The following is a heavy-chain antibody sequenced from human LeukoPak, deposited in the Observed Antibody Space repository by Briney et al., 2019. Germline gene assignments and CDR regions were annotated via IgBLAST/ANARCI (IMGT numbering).Heavy chain of an antibody. CDR1: GLALNAAW. J-gene: IGHJ4*02. Sequence: GGSLRLSCTVSGLALNAAWMSWVRPGPVKWREWVGHITSYGTTDYAAPVKGRFIISRDNSRGSFYLQMNSLKTDDTAIYYCTWLATVRTVDFWCQGTLVTVSS. CDR2: ITSYGTT. V-gene: IGHV3-15*01. D-gene: IGHD4-17*01. CDR3: TWLATVRTVDF.